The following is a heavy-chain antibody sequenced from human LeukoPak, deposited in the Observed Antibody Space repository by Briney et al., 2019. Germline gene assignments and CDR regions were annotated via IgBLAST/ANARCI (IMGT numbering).Heavy chain of an antibody. V-gene: IGHV3-23*01. J-gene: IGHJ4*02. Sequence: HPGGSLRLSCAASGFTFSSYAMTWVRQAPGKGLEWVSAIRSSGGSTYYADPVKGRFTISRDNSKSTVYLQMNTLRAEDAAIYYCAKDREGFVDYWGQGTLVTVSS. CDR2: IRSSGGST. CDR1: GFTFSSYA. CDR3: AKDREGFVDY. D-gene: IGHD1-26*01.